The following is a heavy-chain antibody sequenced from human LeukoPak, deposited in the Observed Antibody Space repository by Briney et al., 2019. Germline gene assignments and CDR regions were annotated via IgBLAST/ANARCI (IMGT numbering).Heavy chain of an antibody. CDR3: AKNKAAAGKAGYFQH. Sequence: GGSLRLSCAASGFTVSSNYMSWVRQAPGKGLGWVSVIYSGGSTYYADSVKGRSTISRDNSKNTLYLQMNSLRAEDTAVYYCAKNKAAAGKAGYFQHWGQGTLVTVSS. V-gene: IGHV3-53*01. D-gene: IGHD6-13*01. CDR1: GFTVSSNY. J-gene: IGHJ1*01. CDR2: IYSGGST.